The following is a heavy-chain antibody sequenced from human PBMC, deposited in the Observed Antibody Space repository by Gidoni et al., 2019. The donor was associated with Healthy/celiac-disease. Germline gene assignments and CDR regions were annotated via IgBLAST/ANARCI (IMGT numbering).Heavy chain of an antibody. CDR3: ARQRNLAFDI. CDR2: IYYSGST. Sequence: QLQLQESGPGLVKPSETLSLTCTVPGGSISSSSYYWGWIRPPPGKGLEWIGSIYYSGSTYYNPSLKSRVTISVDTSKNQFSLKLSSVTAADTAVYYCARQRNLAFDIWGQGTMVTVSS. CDR1: GGSISSSSYY. J-gene: IGHJ3*02. V-gene: IGHV4-39*01.